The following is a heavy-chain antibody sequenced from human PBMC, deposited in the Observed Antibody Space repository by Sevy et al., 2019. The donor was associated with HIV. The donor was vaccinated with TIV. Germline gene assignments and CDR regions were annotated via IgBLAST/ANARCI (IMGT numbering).Heavy chain of an antibody. CDR3: ARGSGAVVAGNYFDY. CDR1: GFTFSRYS. Sequence: GGSLRLSCGASGFTFSRYSMNWVRQAPGKGLEWVSSISSGNSYIYYADSVEGRFTISRDNAKNSLYLHMNSLRAEDTAVYYCARGSGAVVAGNYFDYWGQGILVTVSS. D-gene: IGHD6-19*01. V-gene: IGHV3-21*01. CDR2: ISSGNSYI. J-gene: IGHJ4*02.